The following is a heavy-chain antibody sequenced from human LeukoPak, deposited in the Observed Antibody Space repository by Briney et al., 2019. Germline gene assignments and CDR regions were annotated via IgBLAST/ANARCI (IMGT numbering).Heavy chain of an antibody. J-gene: IGHJ6*02. CDR2: ISSSGTTI. V-gene: IGHV3-48*03. CDR1: GFTFRSYD. CDR3: AKALATRHMDV. Sequence: GGSLRLSCAASGFTFRSYDMNWARQARGKGLEWVSYISSSGTTIYYADSVKGRFTISRDNAKNSLYLQMSSLRAEDTAVYYCAKALATRHMDVWGQGATVADSS.